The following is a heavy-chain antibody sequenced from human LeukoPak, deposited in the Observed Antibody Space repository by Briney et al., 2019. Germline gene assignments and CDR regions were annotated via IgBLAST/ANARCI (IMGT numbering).Heavy chain of an antibody. J-gene: IGHJ4*02. D-gene: IGHD3-10*01. Sequence: GGSLRLSCSASGFTFSSCWMSWVRQAPGKGLEWVAIITEDGSQKYYADSVMGRFTISRDNSENSLYLQMNSLRAEDTAVYYCAGDRGYLQFDYWGQGTLVTVSS. CDR2: ITEDGSQK. V-gene: IGHV3-7*03. CDR1: GFTFSSCW. CDR3: AGDRGYLQFDY.